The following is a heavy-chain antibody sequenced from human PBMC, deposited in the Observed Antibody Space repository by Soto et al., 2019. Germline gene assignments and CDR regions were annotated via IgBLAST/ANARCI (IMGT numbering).Heavy chain of an antibody. CDR1: GYTFTSYD. CDR3: ASRSPYYDFWSGYYGYYYYGMDV. D-gene: IGHD3-3*01. Sequence: QVQLLQSGAEVKKPGASVKVSCKASGYTFTSYDINWVRQATGQGLEWMGWMNPNSGNTGYAQKFQGRVTMTRNTSISTAYKELSSLRSEDAAVYYCASRSPYYDFWSGYYGYYYYGMDVWGQGTTVTVAS. V-gene: IGHV1-8*01. CDR2: MNPNSGNT. J-gene: IGHJ6*02.